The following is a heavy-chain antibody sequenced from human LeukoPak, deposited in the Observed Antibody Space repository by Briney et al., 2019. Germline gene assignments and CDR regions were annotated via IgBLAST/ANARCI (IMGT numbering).Heavy chain of an antibody. CDR1: GGSINSYY. V-gene: IGHV4-59*01. CDR3: ARMGGIAVAGYWYFDL. D-gene: IGHD6-19*01. CDR2: IYSSGST. J-gene: IGHJ2*01. Sequence: PSETLSLTCTVSGGSINSYYWSWMRQPPGKGLEWIGRIYSSGSTNYSPSLKSRVTLTADTSKNQFSLRLSSVTAADTAVYYCARMGGIAVAGYWYFDLWGRGTLDTVSS.